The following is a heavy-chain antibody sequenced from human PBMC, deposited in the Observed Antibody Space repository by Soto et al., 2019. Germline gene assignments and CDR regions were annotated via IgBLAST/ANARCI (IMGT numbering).Heavy chain of an antibody. D-gene: IGHD6-19*01. V-gene: IGHV1-46*01. CDR3: ASASSGWYYFDY. CDR2: INPSGGST. CDR1: GYTLTSYY. J-gene: IGHJ4*02. Sequence: SVKVSCKASGYTLTSYYMHWVRQAPGQGLEWMGIINPSGGSTSYAQKFQGRVTMTRDTSTSTVYMELSSLRSEDTAVYYCASASSGWYYFDYWGQGTLVTVSS.